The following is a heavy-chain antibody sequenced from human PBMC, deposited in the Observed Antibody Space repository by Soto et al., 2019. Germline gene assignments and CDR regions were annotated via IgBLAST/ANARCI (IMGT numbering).Heavy chain of an antibody. CDR3: TIQERTTGY. CDR1: GYTFTSYA. J-gene: IGHJ4*02. V-gene: IGHV1-3*01. D-gene: IGHD2-2*02. Sequence: GASVKVSCKASGYTFTSYAMHWVRQAPGQRLEWMGWINAGNGNTKYSQRFQGRVTITRDTSASTAYMELNSLSAEDTALYYCTIQERTTGYWGQGTLVTVSS. CDR2: INAGNGNT.